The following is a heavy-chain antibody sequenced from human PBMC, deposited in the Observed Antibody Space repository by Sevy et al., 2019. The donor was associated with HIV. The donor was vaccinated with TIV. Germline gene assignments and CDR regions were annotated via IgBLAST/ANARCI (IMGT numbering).Heavy chain of an antibody. CDR3: TRGYDFWSGYYMDV. D-gene: IGHD3-3*01. Sequence: GGSLRLSCSASVFTFDDYAMTWFRQAPGKGLEWVGFIRGKGFGGTTEYAASVKGRFTISRDDSKSIAYLQMNSLKTEDAAVYYCTRGYDFWSGYYMDVWGKGTSVTVSS. V-gene: IGHV3-49*03. J-gene: IGHJ6*03. CDR1: VFTFDDYA. CDR2: IRGKGFGGTT.